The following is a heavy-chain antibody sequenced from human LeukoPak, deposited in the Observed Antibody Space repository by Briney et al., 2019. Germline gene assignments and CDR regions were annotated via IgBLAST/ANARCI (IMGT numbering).Heavy chain of an antibody. D-gene: IGHD2-2*01. V-gene: IGHV3-7*01. CDR2: IKQDGSEK. Sequence: TGGSLRLSCAASGFTFSSYWMSWVRQAPGKGLEWVASIKQDGSEKNYVDSVKGRFTISRDNAKNSLYLQMNSLRAEDTAVYYCARAGGTSWGDYWGQGTLVIVSS. CDR3: ARAGGTSWGDY. CDR1: GFTFSSYW. J-gene: IGHJ4*02.